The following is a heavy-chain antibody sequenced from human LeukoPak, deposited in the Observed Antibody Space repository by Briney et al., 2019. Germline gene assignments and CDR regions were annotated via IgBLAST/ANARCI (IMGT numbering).Heavy chain of an antibody. CDR1: GGSISSSSYY. CDR2: INHSGST. V-gene: IGHV4-39*07. CDR3: ARGPGYSSGWYY. J-gene: IGHJ4*02. D-gene: IGHD6-19*01. Sequence: SETLSLTCSVSGGSISSSSYYWGWIRQPPGKGLEWIGEINHSGSTNYNPSLKSRVTISVDTSKNQFSLKLSSVTAADTAVYYCARGPGYSSGWYYWGQGTLVTVSS.